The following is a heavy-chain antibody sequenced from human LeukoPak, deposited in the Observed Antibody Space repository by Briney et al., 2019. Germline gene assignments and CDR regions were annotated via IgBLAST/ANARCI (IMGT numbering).Heavy chain of an antibody. CDR1: GFTFDDYA. J-gene: IGHJ4*02. D-gene: IGHD6-13*01. CDR3: AKDGAAAAGDYFDY. CDR2: ISWNSGSI. V-gene: IGHV3-9*01. Sequence: GGSLRLSCAASGFTFDDYAMHWVRQAPGKGLEWVSGISWNSGSIGYADSVKGRFTISRDNAKNSLYLQMNRLRAEDTALYYCAKDGAAAAGDYFDYWGQGTLVTVSS.